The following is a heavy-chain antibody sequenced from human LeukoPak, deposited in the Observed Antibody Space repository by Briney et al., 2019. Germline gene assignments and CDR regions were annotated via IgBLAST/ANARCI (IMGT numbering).Heavy chain of an antibody. Sequence: SETLSLTCAVYGGSFSGYYWSWIRQPPGKGLEWIGEINHSGSTNYNPSLKSRVTISVDTSKNQFSLKLSSVTAADTAVYYCARGRAPWSGKYPLIGMDVWGQGTTVTVCS. J-gene: IGHJ6*02. CDR1: GGSFSGYY. CDR2: INHSGST. CDR3: ARGRAPWSGKYPLIGMDV. V-gene: IGHV4-34*01. D-gene: IGHD3-3*01.